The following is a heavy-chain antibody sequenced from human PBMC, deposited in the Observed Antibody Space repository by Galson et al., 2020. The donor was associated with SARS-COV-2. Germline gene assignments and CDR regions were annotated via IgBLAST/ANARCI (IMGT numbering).Heavy chain of an antibody. J-gene: IGHJ4*02. CDR2: ISGSDGTT. CDR1: GFTFSSYA. Sequence: GESLKISCAASGFTFSSYAMSWVRQAPGKGLEWVSVISGSDGTTYYGDSVKGRFTISRDNLKNTMYLQMNSLRAEDTAVYFCARHISIVASSPIDFWGQGTLVTVSS. CDR3: ARHISIVASSPIDF. D-gene: IGHD2-21*01. V-gene: IGHV3-23*01.